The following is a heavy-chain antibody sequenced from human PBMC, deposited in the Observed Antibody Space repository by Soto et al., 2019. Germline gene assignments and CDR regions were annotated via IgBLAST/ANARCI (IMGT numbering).Heavy chain of an antibody. CDR1: GYTFTSYA. J-gene: IGHJ5*02. CDR2: INAGNGNT. CDR3: ARDGAVAGTLDWFDP. Sequence: QVQLVQSGAEVKKPGASVKVPCKASGYTFTSYAMHWVRQAPGQRLEWMGWINAGNGNTKYSQKFQGRVTITRDTSASTAYMELSSLRSEDTAVYYCARDGAVAGTLDWFDPWGQGTLVTVSS. V-gene: IGHV1-3*01. D-gene: IGHD6-19*01.